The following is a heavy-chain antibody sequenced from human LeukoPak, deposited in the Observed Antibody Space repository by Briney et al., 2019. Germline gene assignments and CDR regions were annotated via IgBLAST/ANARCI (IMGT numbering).Heavy chain of an antibody. CDR2: IKEDGGER. CDR1: GLTISRSW. Sequence: GESLRLSCAASGLTISRSWMSWVRQAPGKGLEWVANIKEDGGERYYVDSVKGRFTISRDNAKNLLYMQMNSLRAEDTAVYYCARGLVGSGCYFDYWGQGTLVIVSS. D-gene: IGHD6-19*01. J-gene: IGHJ4*02. V-gene: IGHV3-7*05. CDR3: ARGLVGSGCYFDY.